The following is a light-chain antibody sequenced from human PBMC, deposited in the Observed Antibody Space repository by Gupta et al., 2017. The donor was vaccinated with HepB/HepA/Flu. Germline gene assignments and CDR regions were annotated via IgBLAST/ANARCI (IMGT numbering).Light chain of an antibody. V-gene: IGLV1-40*01. CDR1: SPNIGAGYD. Sequence: QSVLTQPPSVSGAPGQRVTIACTGSSPNIGAGYDVHWYQQHPGTAPTLLIDGNSNRPSGGPDRFSSSNSGTSASLAITGLQAEDEADYYCQSYDSSLSGYVFGTGTKVTVL. CDR3: QSYDSSLSGYV. CDR2: GNS. J-gene: IGLJ1*01.